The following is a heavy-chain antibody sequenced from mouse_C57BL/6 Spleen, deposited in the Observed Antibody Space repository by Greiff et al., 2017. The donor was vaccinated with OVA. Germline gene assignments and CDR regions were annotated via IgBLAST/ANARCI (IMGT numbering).Heavy chain of an antibody. Sequence: QVQLQQPGAELVRPGSSVKLSCKASGYTFTSYWMDWAKQRPGQGLEWIGNIYPSDSETHYNQKFKDKATLTVDKSSSTAYMQLSSLTSEDSAVYYCAIYYVYAMDYWGQGTSVTVSS. CDR3: AIYYVYAMDY. J-gene: IGHJ4*01. V-gene: IGHV1-61*01. CDR2: IYPSDSET. CDR1: GYTFTSYW. D-gene: IGHD1-1*01.